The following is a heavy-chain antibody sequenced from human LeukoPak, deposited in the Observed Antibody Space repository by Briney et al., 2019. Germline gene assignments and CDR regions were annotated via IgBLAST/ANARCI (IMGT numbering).Heavy chain of an antibody. Sequence: GGSLRLSCAASGFTFSSYSMNWVRRAPGKGLEWVSSISSSSSYIYYADSVKGRFTISRDNAKNSLYLQMNSLRAEDTAVYYCARDFEQGWYVKGGAAFDIWGQGTLVTVSS. D-gene: IGHD6-19*01. V-gene: IGHV3-21*01. CDR3: ARDFEQGWYVKGGAAFDI. J-gene: IGHJ4*02. CDR2: ISSSSSYI. CDR1: GFTFSSYS.